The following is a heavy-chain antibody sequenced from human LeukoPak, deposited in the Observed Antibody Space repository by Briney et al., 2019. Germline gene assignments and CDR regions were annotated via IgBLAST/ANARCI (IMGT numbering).Heavy chain of an antibody. Sequence: GRSLRLSCAASGFTFDDYAMHWVRQAPGEGLEWVSGISWNSGSIGYADSVKGRFTISRDNAKNSLYLQMNSLRAEDTALYYCAKDRYPGYSYGHFDYWGQGTLVTVSS. CDR1: GFTFDDYA. D-gene: IGHD5-18*01. J-gene: IGHJ4*02. V-gene: IGHV3-9*01. CDR3: AKDRYPGYSYGHFDY. CDR2: ISWNSGSI.